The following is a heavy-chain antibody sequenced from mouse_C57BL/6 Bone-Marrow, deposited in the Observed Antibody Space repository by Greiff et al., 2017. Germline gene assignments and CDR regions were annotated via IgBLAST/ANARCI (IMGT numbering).Heavy chain of an antibody. V-gene: IGHV1-4*01. D-gene: IGHD2-1*01. Sequence: VQLQQSGAELARPGASVKMSCKASGYPFTSYTIHWVKQRPGKGLEWLGYINPRCGYTKYNQKFKDKATLTADKSSSTAYMQLSSLTSEDSAVYCYARRNYGGDWGQGTTLTVAS. CDR3: ARRNYGGD. CDR2: INPRCGYT. CDR1: GYPFTSYT. J-gene: IGHJ2*01.